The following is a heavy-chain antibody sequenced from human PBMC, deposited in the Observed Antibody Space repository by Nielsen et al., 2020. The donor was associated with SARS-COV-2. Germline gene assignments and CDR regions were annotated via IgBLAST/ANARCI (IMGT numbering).Heavy chain of an antibody. CDR1: GFTFSIYW. Sequence: GESLKISCAASGFTFSIYWMSWVRQAPGKGLEWVANIKQDGSEKYYVDSVKGRFTISRDNAKNSLYLQMNSLRAEDMAVYYCARERPHYAPWGQGTLVTVSS. CDR3: ARERPHYAP. V-gene: IGHV3-7*01. J-gene: IGHJ5*02. D-gene: IGHD2-2*01. CDR2: IKQDGSEK.